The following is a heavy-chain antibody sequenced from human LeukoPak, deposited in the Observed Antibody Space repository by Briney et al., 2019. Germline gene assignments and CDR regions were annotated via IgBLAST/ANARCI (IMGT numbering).Heavy chain of an antibody. CDR1: GFTFSSYA. CDR2: ISGSGGST. V-gene: IGHV3-23*01. Sequence: PGGSLRLSCAASGFTFSSYAMSWVRQAPGKGLEWVSAISGSGGSTYYADSVKGRFTISRDNSKNMLYLQMNSLRAEDTAVYYCAKDLHYCSGGSCYSGWFDPWGQGTLVTVSS. D-gene: IGHD2-15*01. J-gene: IGHJ5*02. CDR3: AKDLHYCSGGSCYSGWFDP.